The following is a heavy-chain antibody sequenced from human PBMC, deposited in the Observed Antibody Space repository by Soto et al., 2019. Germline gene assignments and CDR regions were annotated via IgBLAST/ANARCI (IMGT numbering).Heavy chain of an antibody. CDR3: VRDNRTRFCDGPQFDP. J-gene: IGHJ5*02. V-gene: IGHV3-48*02. D-gene: IGHD3-3*01. Sequence: GGSLRLSCTASGFTFSHYNMSWVRQTPGKGLEWVSDIGAGSSRTYYADSVKGRFTISRDNAQNSLFLQMNSLRDEDTAVYYCVRDNRTRFCDGPQFDPWGQGTLVTVSS. CDR1: GFTFSHYN. CDR2: IGAGSSRT.